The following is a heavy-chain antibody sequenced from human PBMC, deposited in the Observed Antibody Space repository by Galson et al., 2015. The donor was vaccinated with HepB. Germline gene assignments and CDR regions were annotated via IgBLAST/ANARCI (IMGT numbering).Heavy chain of an antibody. V-gene: IGHV1-18*01. J-gene: IGHJ4*02. CDR2: ISAYNGNT. CDR1: GYTFTSYG. D-gene: IGHD3-9*01. Sequence: SVKVSCKASGYTFTSYGISWVRQAPGQGLEWMGWISAYNGNTNYAQKLQGRVTMTTDTSTSTAYMELRSLRSDDTAVYYCARVMYYDILTGYSNFDYWGQGTLVTVSS. CDR3: ARVMYYDILTGYSNFDY.